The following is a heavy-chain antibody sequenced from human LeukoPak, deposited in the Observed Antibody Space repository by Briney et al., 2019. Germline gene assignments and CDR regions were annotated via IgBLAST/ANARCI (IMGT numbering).Heavy chain of an antibody. CDR3: ARENPSGYYNRPIDY. J-gene: IGHJ4*02. CDR1: GASISSYY. CDR2: IYYSGSI. D-gene: IGHD3-22*01. Sequence: SETLSLTCTVSGASISSYYWSWIRQPPGKGLEWIGDIYYSGSIKYNPSLKSRVTMSVDTSRNQFSLKLSSVTAADTAIYYCARENPSGYYNRPIDYWGQGTLVTVSS. V-gene: IGHV4-59*01.